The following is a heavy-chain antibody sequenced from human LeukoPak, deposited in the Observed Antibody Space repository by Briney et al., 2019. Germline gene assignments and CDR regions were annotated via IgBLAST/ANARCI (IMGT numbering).Heavy chain of an antibody. CDR3: ARLLYYYGSGSYYGYYYMDV. D-gene: IGHD3-10*01. V-gene: IGHV6-1*01. CDR2: TYYRSKWYN. J-gene: IGHJ6*03. Sequence: SQTLSLTCAISGDSVSSNSAAWNWIRQSPSRGLEWLGRTYYRSKWYNDYAVSVKSRITINPDTSKNQFSLQLNSVTAADTAVYYCARLLYYYGSGSYYGYYYMDVWGKGATVTISS. CDR1: GDSVSSNSAA.